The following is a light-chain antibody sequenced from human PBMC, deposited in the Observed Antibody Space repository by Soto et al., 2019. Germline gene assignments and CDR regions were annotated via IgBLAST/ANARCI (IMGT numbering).Light chain of an antibody. CDR2: EVS. V-gene: IGLV2-14*01. Sequence: QSALTQPASVSGSPGQSITLSCTGTSSDVGGYDYVSWYQHHPGKAPKLMIYEVSNRPSGISNRFSGSKSGNTASLTISGLQAEDEADYYCSSYTTTSTQAFGGGTKVTVL. CDR1: SSDVGGYDY. CDR3: SSYTTTSTQA. J-gene: IGLJ2*01.